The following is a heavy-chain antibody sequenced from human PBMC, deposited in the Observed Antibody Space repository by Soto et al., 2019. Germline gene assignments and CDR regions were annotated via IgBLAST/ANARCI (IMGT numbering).Heavy chain of an antibody. D-gene: IGHD3-22*01. CDR1: GGSLGSGEYS. V-gene: IGHV4-30-4*01. CDR3: AREPHYYDSTGYLFDAFDI. J-gene: IGHJ3*02. CDR2: IFYSGTT. Sequence: SENLSPASTVSGGSLGSGEYSCAWLRHNPGKGLEWIGNIFYSGTTYYMPSLKSRLSISLDTSRNQFSLRLSSVTAADTAIYYCAREPHYYDSTGYLFDAFDIWGQGTMVT.